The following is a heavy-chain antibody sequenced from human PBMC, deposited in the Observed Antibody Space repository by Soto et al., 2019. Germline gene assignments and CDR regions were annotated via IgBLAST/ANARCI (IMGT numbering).Heavy chain of an antibody. J-gene: IGHJ4*02. V-gene: IGHV3-23*01. CDR1: GFTFSSYA. CDR2: ISGSGGST. CDR3: AKLPRVGATRRPNFIAAY. D-gene: IGHD1-26*01. Sequence: GGSLRLSCAASGFTFSSYAMSWVRQAPGKGLEWVSAISGSGGSTYYADSVKGRFTISRDNSKNTLYLQMNSLRAEDTAVYYCAKLPRVGATRRPNFIAAYWGQGTLVTVSS.